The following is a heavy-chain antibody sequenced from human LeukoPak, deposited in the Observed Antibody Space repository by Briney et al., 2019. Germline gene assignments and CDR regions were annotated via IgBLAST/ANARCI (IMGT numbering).Heavy chain of an antibody. CDR2: ISAYNGNT. Sequence: ASVKVSCKASGYTFTGYYMHWVRQAPGQGLEWMGWISAYNGNTNYAQKLQGRVTMTTDTSTSTAYMELRSLRSDDTAVYYCAREGVVSPPPDYWGQGTLVTVSS. V-gene: IGHV1-18*04. CDR1: GYTFTGYY. D-gene: IGHD3-3*01. CDR3: AREGVVSPPPDY. J-gene: IGHJ4*02.